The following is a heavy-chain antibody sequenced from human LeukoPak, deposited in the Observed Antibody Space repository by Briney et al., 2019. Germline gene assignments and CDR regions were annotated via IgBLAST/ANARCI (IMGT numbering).Heavy chain of an antibody. CDR1: GYTFTSYG. D-gene: IGHD3-22*01. Sequence: SVKVSCKASGYTFTSYGISWVRQAPGQGLEWMGGIIPIFGTANYAQKFQGRVTITADESTSTAYMELSSLRSEDTAVYYCARSPGVVVTLYYFDYWGQGTLVTVSS. J-gene: IGHJ4*02. CDR3: ARSPGVVVTLYYFDY. V-gene: IGHV1-69*13. CDR2: IIPIFGTA.